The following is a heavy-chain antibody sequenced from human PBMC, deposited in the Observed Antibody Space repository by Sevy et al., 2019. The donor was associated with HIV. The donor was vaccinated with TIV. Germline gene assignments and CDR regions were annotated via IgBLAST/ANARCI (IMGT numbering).Heavy chain of an antibody. D-gene: IGHD6-13*01. J-gene: IGHJ4*02. CDR1: GDTFNTYS. CDR3: AVREAAAGPDY. V-gene: IGHV1-69*06. Sequence: ASVKVSCKASGDTFNTYSITWVRQAPGQGLEWMGRIIPIFRKADYQQNFQGRVTVTADKSTSTVYLYLSSLRYDDTAVYYYAVREAAAGPDYWGQGTLVTVSS. CDR2: IIPIFRKA.